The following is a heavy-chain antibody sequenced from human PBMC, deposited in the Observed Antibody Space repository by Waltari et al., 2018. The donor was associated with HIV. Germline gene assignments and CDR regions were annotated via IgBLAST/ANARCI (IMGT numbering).Heavy chain of an antibody. CDR3: AKVPKWELLPFDY. D-gene: IGHD1-26*01. J-gene: IGHJ4*02. CDR1: GFTFSSYG. V-gene: IGHV3-30*18. CDR2: ISYDGSNK. Sequence: QVQLVESGGGVVQPGRSLRLSCAASGFTFSSYGMHWVRQAPGKGLEWVAVISYDGSNKYYADSVKGRFTISRDNSKNTLYLQTNSLRAEDTAVYYCAKVPKWELLPFDYWGQGTLVTVSS.